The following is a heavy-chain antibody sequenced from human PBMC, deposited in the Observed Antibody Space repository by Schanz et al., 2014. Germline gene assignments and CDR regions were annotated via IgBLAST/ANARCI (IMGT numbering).Heavy chain of an antibody. CDR1: GFTLSSYG. V-gene: IGHV3-30*18. Sequence: QVRLVESGGGVVQPGRSLRLSCAASGFTLSSYGVHWVRQAPGKGLEWVAVISYDGSFKNYADSVRGRITMSRDNSKNTMYLQMNSLRAEDTAVYYCAKGRFGELSAFDIWGQGTMVTVSS. J-gene: IGHJ3*02. D-gene: IGHD3-10*01. CDR2: ISYDGSFK. CDR3: AKGRFGELSAFDI.